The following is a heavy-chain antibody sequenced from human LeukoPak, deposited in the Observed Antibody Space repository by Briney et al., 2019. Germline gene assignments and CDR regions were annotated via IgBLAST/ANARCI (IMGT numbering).Heavy chain of an antibody. CDR3: ARDWPTIAAAGTIPEYFQH. CDR1: GCTFSNYS. V-gene: IGHV3-21*01. J-gene: IGHJ1*01. D-gene: IGHD6-13*01. Sequence: GGSLRLSCAASGCTFSNYSMNWVRQAPGKGLEWVSSISSSSSYIYYADSVKGRFTISRDNAKNSLYLQMNSLRAEDTAVYYCARDWPTIAAAGTIPEYFQHWGQGTLVTVSS. CDR2: ISSSSSYI.